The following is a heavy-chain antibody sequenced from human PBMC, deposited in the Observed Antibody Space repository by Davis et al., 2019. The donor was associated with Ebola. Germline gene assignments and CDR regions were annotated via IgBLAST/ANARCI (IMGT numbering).Heavy chain of an antibody. CDR2: IRSKANSYAT. CDR3: LRNIGTVPGYYYGMDV. CDR1: GFTFSGSA. V-gene: IGHV3-73*01. D-gene: IGHD6-6*01. Sequence: GGSLRLSCAASGFTFSGSAMHWVRQASGKGLEWVGRIRSKANSYATAYAASVKGRFTISRDDSKNTAYLQMNSLRAEDTAVYYCLRNIGTVPGYYYGMDVWGQGTTVTVSS. J-gene: IGHJ6*02.